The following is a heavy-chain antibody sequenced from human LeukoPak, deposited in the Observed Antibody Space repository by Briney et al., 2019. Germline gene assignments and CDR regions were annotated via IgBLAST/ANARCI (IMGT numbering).Heavy chain of an antibody. Sequence: ASVKVSCKASGYTFTSYGISWVRQAPGQGLEWMGWISAYNGNTNYAQKLQGRVTMTTVTSTSTAYMELRSLRSDDTAVYYCARATSGGDCYDYWGQGTLVTVSS. CDR1: GYTFTSYG. J-gene: IGHJ4*02. CDR3: ARATSGGDCYDY. CDR2: ISAYNGNT. V-gene: IGHV1-18*01. D-gene: IGHD2-15*01.